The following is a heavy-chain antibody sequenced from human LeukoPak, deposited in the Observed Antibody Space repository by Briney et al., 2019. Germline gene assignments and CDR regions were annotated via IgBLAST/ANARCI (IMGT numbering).Heavy chain of an antibody. J-gene: IGHJ4*02. V-gene: IGHV4-34*01. Sequence: SETLSLTCAVCGGSFSGYYWSWIRQPPGKGLEWIGEINHSGSTNYNPSLKSRVTISVDTSKNQFSLKLSSVTAADTAVYYCALSGVGYCSGGSCGFDYWGQGTLVTVSS. CDR2: INHSGST. CDR1: GGSFSGYY. D-gene: IGHD2-15*01. CDR3: ALSGVGYCSGGSCGFDY.